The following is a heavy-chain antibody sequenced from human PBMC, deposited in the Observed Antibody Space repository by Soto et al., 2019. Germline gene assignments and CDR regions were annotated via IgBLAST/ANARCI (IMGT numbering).Heavy chain of an antibody. D-gene: IGHD6-13*01. CDR1: GYTFTGYY. Sequence: ASVKVSCKASGYTFTGYYMHWVRQAPGQGLDWMRCINTNSGGTNYGQKLQGRVKMTRDTSMSTAYMGLSRLRSDDTAVYYCARGYSSSRTLNYYYCGMDVWGQGTTVTVSS. CDR3: ARGYSSSRTLNYYYCGMDV. J-gene: IGHJ6*02. CDR2: INTNSGGT. V-gene: IGHV1-2*02.